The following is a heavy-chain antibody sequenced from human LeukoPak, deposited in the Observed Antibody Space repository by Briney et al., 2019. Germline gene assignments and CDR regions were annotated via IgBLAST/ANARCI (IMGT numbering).Heavy chain of an antibody. Sequence: PSETLSLTCAVYGGSFSGYYWSWIRQPPGKGLEWIGEINHSGSTNYNPSLKSRVTISVDTSKNQFSLKLSSVTAADTAVYYCARHPLRYFDWFQGGFDYWGQGTLVTVSS. CDR2: INHSGST. V-gene: IGHV4-34*01. CDR1: GGSFSGYY. J-gene: IGHJ4*02. CDR3: ARHPLRYFDWFQGGFDY. D-gene: IGHD3-9*01.